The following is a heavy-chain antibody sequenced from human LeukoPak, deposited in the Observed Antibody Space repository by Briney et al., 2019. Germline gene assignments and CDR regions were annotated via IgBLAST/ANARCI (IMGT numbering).Heavy chain of an antibody. CDR2: ISGSGGST. CDR3: AKERNPYSSSWYSLHYMDV. V-gene: IGHV3-23*01. D-gene: IGHD6-13*01. J-gene: IGHJ6*03. Sequence: GGSLRLSCAASGFTLSGYAMSWVRQAPGKGLEWVSAISGSGGSTYYAHSVKGRLTISRDNSKNTLYLQMNSLRAEDTAVFYCAKERNPYSSSWYSLHYMDVWGKGTTVTVSS. CDR1: GFTLSGYA.